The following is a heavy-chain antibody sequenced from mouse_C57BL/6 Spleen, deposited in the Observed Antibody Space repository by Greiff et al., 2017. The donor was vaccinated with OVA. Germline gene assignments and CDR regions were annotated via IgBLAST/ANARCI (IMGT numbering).Heavy chain of an antibody. D-gene: IGHD2-5*01. V-gene: IGHV1-76*01. Sequence: QVQLQQSGAELVRPGASVKLSCKASGYTFTDYYINWVKQRPGQGLEWIARIYPGSGNTYYNEKFKGKATLTAEKSSSTAYMQLSSLTSEDSAVYFCARIYSNYGWFAYWGQGTLVTVSA. CDR3: ARIYSNYGWFAY. CDR1: GYTFTDYY. J-gene: IGHJ3*01. CDR2: IYPGSGNT.